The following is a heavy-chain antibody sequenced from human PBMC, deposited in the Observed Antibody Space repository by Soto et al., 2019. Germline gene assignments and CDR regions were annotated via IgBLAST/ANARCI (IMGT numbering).Heavy chain of an antibody. J-gene: IGHJ6*02. D-gene: IGHD3-10*01. V-gene: IGHV1-69*01. CDR2: SIPIFGTA. Sequence: QVQLVQSGAEVKKPGSSVKVSCKASGGTFSSYAISWVRQAPGQGREWMGGSIPIFGTANYAQKFQGRVTITADESTGTAYMELSSLRSEDTAVYYCARARDYDGAGMTPYYYYYGMDVWGQGTTVTVSS. CDR1: GGTFSSYA. CDR3: ARARDYDGAGMTPYYYYYGMDV.